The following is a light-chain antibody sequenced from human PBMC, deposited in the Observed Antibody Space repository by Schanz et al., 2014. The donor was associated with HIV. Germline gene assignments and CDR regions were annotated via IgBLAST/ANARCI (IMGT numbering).Light chain of an antibody. CDR2: ATS. CDR1: QRLSSSY. J-gene: IGKJ4*01. Sequence: EIVLTQSPGSLSLSPGGRATLSCGASQRLSSSYLAWYQQKRDQPPRLVIYATSTRAAGIPDRFSGTGSGTDFTLTISSLQSEDFAVYYCQQYNNWPLLTFGGGTKVEIK. V-gene: IGKV3-20*01. CDR3: QQYNNWPLLT.